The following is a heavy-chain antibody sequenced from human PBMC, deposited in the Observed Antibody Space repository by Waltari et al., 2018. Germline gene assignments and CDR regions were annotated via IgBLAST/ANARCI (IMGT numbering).Heavy chain of an antibody. CDR2: IGTAGDT. Sequence: EVQLVESGGGLVQPGGSLRLSCAASGFTFSSYDMNWVRQAKGKGLEWVSAIGTAGDTYYLGSLKCRFTISRENAKNSLYLQMNSLRAGDTAMYYCARATTYAFDIWGQGTMVTVSS. J-gene: IGHJ3*02. CDR3: ARATTYAFDI. V-gene: IGHV3-13*01. CDR1: GFTFSSYD.